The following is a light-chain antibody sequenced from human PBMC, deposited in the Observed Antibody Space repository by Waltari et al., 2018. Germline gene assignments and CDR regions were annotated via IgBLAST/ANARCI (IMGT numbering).Light chain of an antibody. Sequence: QSALTQPASVSGSPGQSITISCTGTSSDVGSYNLVSWYQQHPGKAPKPMIYEVNKRPAGVSNRFSGSKSGNTASLTISGLQAEDEADYYCCSYAGSLFGGGTKLTVL. CDR1: SSDVGSYNL. J-gene: IGLJ3*02. CDR2: EVN. V-gene: IGLV2-23*02. CDR3: CSYAGSL.